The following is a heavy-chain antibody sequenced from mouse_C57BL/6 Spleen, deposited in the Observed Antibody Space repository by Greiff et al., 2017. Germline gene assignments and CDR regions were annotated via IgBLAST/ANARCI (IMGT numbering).Heavy chain of an antibody. CDR1: GYTFTSYW. D-gene: IGHD1-1*01. CDR3: AMITTVVAPDV. V-gene: IGHV1-74*01. CDR2: LHPSDSDT. J-gene: IGHJ1*03. Sequence: QVQLQQPGAELVKPGASVKVSCKASGYTFTSYWMHWVKQRPGQGLEWIGRLHPSDSDTNYNQKFKGKATLTVDKSSSTAYMQLSSLTSEDSAVYYCAMITTVVAPDVWGTGTTVTVSS.